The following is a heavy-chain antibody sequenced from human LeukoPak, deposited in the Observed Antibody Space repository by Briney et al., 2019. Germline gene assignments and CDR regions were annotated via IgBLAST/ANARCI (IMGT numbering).Heavy chain of an antibody. D-gene: IGHD6-19*01. Sequence: GSLRLSCAASGFTFSSYAMSWVRQAPGKGLEWVSAISGSGGSTYYADSVKGRFTISRDNAKNSLYLQMNSLRAEDTAVYYCSRDPPYSSGWPYFDYWGQGTLVTVSS. CDR2: ISGSGGST. CDR1: GFTFSSYA. J-gene: IGHJ4*02. CDR3: SRDPPYSSGWPYFDY. V-gene: IGHV3-23*01.